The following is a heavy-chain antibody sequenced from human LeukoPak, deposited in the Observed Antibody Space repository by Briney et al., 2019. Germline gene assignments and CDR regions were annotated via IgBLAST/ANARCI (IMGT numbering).Heavy chain of an antibody. Sequence: SETLSLTCTVSGCSISSSRDDSGWIRQPPGKGLEWSGRRYYSGSTDYPPSLKSRVTISVDTSKNQFSLKLSSVPAADTAVYYCANGRYFDWFSAFDIWGQGTMVTVSS. J-gene: IGHJ3*02. CDR1: GCSISSSRDD. CDR3: ANGRYFDWFSAFDI. V-gene: IGHV4-39*01. D-gene: IGHD3-9*01. CDR2: RYYSGST.